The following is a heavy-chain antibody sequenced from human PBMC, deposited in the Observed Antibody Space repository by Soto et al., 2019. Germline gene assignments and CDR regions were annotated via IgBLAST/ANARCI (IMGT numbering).Heavy chain of an antibody. CDR1: GFTFTRYS. D-gene: IGHD5-18*01. CDR2: ISYDGSNK. Sequence: PGGSLRLSCAASGFTFTRYSMHWVRQAPGKGLEWVAVISYDGSNKYYADSVKGRFTISRDNSKNTLYLQMNSLRAEDTAVYYCARGLKEESAWIQYYYGMDVWGQGTTVTVSS. CDR3: ARGLKEESAWIQYYYGMDV. V-gene: IGHV3-30*03. J-gene: IGHJ6*02.